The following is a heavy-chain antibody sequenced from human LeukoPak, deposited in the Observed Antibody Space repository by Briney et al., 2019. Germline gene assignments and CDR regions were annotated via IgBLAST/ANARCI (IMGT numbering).Heavy chain of an antibody. CDR1: GYTFTGYY. CDR3: ARDLSPYYFDSSGRSPFAFDI. Sequence: ASVKVSCKASGYTFTGYYMHWVGQAPGQGLEWVGWIHPNSVGTNYAQKLHGRVTMTRDTSISKDYMELSRLRYDDTAVYYCARDLSPYYFDSSGRSPFAFDIWGQGTMVTVSS. V-gene: IGHV1-2*02. D-gene: IGHD3-22*01. J-gene: IGHJ3*02. CDR2: IHPNSVGT.